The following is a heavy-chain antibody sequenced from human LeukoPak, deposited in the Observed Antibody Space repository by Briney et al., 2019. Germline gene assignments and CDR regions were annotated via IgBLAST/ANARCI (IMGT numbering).Heavy chain of an antibody. Sequence: GGSLRLSCAASRFTFNSYPMSWVRQAPWERLQWVSGISDSGGNTYYADSVRGRFTISRDNSKNTLYLQMNSLRAEDTAVYYCARHRSSWLIDYWGQGTLVTVSS. CDR3: ARHRSSWLIDY. D-gene: IGHD6-6*01. CDR2: ISDSGGNT. V-gene: IGHV3-23*01. J-gene: IGHJ4*02. CDR1: RFTFNSYP.